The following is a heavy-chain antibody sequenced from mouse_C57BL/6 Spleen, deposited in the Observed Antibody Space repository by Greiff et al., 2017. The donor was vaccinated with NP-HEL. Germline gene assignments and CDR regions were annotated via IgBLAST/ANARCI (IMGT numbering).Heavy chain of an antibody. CDR3: ARFPYEYDPWFAY. J-gene: IGHJ3*01. CDR2: IYPRSGNT. V-gene: IGHV1-81*01. Sequence: QVQLQQSGAELARPGASVKLSCKASGYTFTSYGISWVKQRTGQGLEWIGEIYPRSGNTYYNEKFKGKATLTADKSSSTAYMELRSLTSEDSAVYFCARFPYEYDPWFAYWGQGTLVTVSA. CDR1: GYTFTSYG. D-gene: IGHD2-4*01.